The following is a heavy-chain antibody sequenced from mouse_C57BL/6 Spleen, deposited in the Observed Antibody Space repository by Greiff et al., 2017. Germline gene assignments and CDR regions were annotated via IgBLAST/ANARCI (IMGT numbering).Heavy chain of an antibody. J-gene: IGHJ4*01. V-gene: IGHV5-17*01. Sequence: EVKVEESGGGLVKPGGSLKLSCAASGFTFSDYGMHWVRQAPEKGLEWVAYISSGSSTIYYADTVKGRFTISRDNAKNTLFLQMTSLRSEDTAMYYCARWDDYAMDYWGQGTSVTVSS. CDR2: ISSGSSTI. CDR3: ARWDDYAMDY. CDR1: GFTFSDYG. D-gene: IGHD4-1*01.